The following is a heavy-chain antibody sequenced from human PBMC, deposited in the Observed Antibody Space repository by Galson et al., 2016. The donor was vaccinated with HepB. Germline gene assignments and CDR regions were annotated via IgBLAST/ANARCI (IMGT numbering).Heavy chain of an antibody. Sequence: SETLSLTCTVSGGSISSGAFHWGWIRQPPGKGLEWIGTFSYGVSTHYNSSLNSRVTISVDTSKNQFSLKLTSLTAADPAVYFCARLHYDSGGGYWGQGTLVTAS. CDR1: GGSISSGAFH. CDR2: FSYGVST. CDR3: ARLHYDSGGGY. J-gene: IGHJ4*02. V-gene: IGHV4-39*01. D-gene: IGHD3-16*01.